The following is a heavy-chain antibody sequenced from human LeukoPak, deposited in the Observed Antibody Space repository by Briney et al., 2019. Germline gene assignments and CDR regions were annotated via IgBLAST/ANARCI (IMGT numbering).Heavy chain of an antibody. J-gene: IGHJ4*02. CDR2: ISSRGTTM. D-gene: IGHD6-13*01. CDR3: AREPTYSSSWYTSCDY. Sequence: AGGSLRLSCAASGFTFSSYDMNWVRQAPGKGPEWVSYISSRGTTMYYADSVKGRFTISRDNAKKSLDLQMNSLRAEDTAVYYCAREPTYSSSWYTSCDYWGQGTLVTVSS. CDR1: GFTFSSYD. V-gene: IGHV3-48*01.